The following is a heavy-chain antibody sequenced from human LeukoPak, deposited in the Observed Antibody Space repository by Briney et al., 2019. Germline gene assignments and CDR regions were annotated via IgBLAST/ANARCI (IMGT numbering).Heavy chain of an antibody. CDR1: GFTFSSYW. CDR2: IKQDGSEK. CDR3: ARETVLGYCSSTNCFDALDI. Sequence: GGSLRLSCAASGFTFSSYWMSWVRQAPGKGLEWVANIKQDGSEKYYVDSVKGRFTISRDNAKNSLYLQMNSLRAEDTAVYYCARETVLGYCSSTNCFDALDIWGQGTMVTVS. J-gene: IGHJ3*02. D-gene: IGHD2-2*01. V-gene: IGHV3-7*01.